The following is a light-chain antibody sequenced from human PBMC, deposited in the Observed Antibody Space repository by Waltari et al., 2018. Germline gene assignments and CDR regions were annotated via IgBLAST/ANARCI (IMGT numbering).Light chain of an antibody. J-gene: IGKJ3*01. Sequence: DIKMPQSPSSVSASVGDRVTITCRASQDIGNRLAWYQQKPVKAPNLLIYGTSSLQAGVPSRFSGSGSGTEFTLTISSLQPEDFATYYCQQAKSFPITVGPGTKVDIK. CDR3: QQAKSFPIT. CDR2: GTS. CDR1: QDIGNR. V-gene: IGKV1-12*01.